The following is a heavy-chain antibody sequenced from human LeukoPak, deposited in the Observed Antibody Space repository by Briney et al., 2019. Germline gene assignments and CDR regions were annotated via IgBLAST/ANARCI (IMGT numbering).Heavy chain of an antibody. CDR1: GGSISNYY. J-gene: IGHJ2*01. CDR2: IYTSGST. Sequence: SETLSLTCTVSGGSISNYYWTWIRQPAGKGLEWIGRIYTSGSTNYNPSLKSRVTMSLDTSKKQFSLRLNSVTAADTAVYYCARGLDTPHWYFDLWGRGTLVTVSS. D-gene: IGHD2-15*01. CDR3: ARGLDTPHWYFDL. V-gene: IGHV4-4*07.